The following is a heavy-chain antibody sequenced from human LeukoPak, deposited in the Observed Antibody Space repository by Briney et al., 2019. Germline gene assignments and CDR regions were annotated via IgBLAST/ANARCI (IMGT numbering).Heavy chain of an antibody. CDR2: ISYDGSNK. D-gene: IGHD4-17*01. V-gene: IGHV3-30*18. J-gene: IGHJ4*02. Sequence: GRSLRLSCAASGFTFSSYGMHWVRQAPGKGLEWVAVISYDGSNKYYADSVKGRFTISRDNSKNTLYLQMNSLRAEDTAVYYCAKSSTVSRRGFFVYWGQGTLVTVSS. CDR1: GFTFSSYG. CDR3: AKSSTVSRRGFFVY.